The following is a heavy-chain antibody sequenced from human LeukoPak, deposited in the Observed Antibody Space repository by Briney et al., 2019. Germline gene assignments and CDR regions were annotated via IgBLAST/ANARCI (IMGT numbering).Heavy chain of an antibody. J-gene: IGHJ4*02. CDR3: ARHGPGNYVGY. CDR2: IYPGDSDT. Sequence: GESLKISCKGSGYRFTRYWIGWVRQMPGKGLEWRGIIYPGDSDTKYSPSFQGQVNTSDDKSIRTASQQSSSLKASDTAMYYCARHGPGNYVGYWGQGTLVTVSS. CDR1: GYRFTRYW. D-gene: IGHD6-13*01. V-gene: IGHV5-51*01.